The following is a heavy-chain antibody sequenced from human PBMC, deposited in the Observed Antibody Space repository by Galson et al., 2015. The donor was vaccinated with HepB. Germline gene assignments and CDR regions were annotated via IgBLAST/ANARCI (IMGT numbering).Heavy chain of an antibody. CDR2: TYYRARWYS. D-gene: IGHD1-20*01. V-gene: IGHV6-1*01. Sequence: CAISGDSVSSNSAAWYWIRQSPSRGLEWLGRTYYRARWYSDYAVSLRSRITINADTSKNQFSLQLKSVTPEDTATYYCATVTGTIYNYRMDVWGQGTTVT. CDR3: ATVTGTIYNYRMDV. J-gene: IGHJ6*02. CDR1: GDSVSSNSAA.